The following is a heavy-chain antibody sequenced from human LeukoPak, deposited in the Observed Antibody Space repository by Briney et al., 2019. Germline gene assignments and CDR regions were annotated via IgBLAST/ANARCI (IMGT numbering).Heavy chain of an antibody. J-gene: IGHJ4*02. CDR1: GGPLSGSY. D-gene: IGHD4-11*01. CDR3: ARQKPSTFRQYGRGRPLDS. Sequence: SETLSLTCDVNGGPLSGSYWSWIRQSPEKGLEWIGEINQSGNSNYNPSLKSRVTILVDTSKNQFSLKLSSVTAADTAVYYCARQKPSTFRQYGRGRPLDSWGQGTLVTVSS. CDR2: INQSGNS. V-gene: IGHV4-34*01.